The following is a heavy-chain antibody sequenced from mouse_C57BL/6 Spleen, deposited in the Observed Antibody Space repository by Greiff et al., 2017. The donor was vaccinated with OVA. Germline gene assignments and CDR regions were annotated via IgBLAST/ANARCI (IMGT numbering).Heavy chain of an antibody. Sequence: VQLQQSGPELVRPGASVKMSCKASGYTFTDYYMNWVKQSHGKSLEWIGDINPNNGGTSYNQKFKGKATLTVDKSSSTAYMELRSLTSEDSAVYYGARGGLGRGFAYWGQGTLVTVSA. CDR3: ARGGLGRGFAY. CDR1: GYTFTDYY. D-gene: IGHD4-1*01. V-gene: IGHV1-26*01. J-gene: IGHJ3*01. CDR2: INPNNGGT.